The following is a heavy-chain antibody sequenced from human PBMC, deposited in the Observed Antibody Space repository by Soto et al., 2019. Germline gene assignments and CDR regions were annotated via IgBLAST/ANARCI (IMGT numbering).Heavy chain of an antibody. V-gene: IGHV4-59*01. CDR1: EGSSITYG. Sequence: SEPLRHTKSVAEGSSITYGGTWIRQHRGQGLEWMGYIYYSESTNYGPSLKSPVSISVDTSKNQFSLKLSSVTAADTVVYYCAREKITGLFGYWGQPPLATVSS. D-gene: IGHD2-8*02. CDR2: IYYSEST. J-gene: IGHJ4*02. CDR3: AREKITGLFGY.